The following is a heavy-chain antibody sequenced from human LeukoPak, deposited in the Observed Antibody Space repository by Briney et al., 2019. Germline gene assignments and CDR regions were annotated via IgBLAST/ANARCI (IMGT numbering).Heavy chain of an antibody. D-gene: IGHD3-22*01. V-gene: IGHV1-18*01. Sequence: ASVKVSCKASGGTFSSYAISWVRQAPGQGLEWMGWISSYNDNTNYAQKLQGRVTMTTDTSTSTAYMELRSLRSDDTAVYYCAKGLKYVDYYDSSVPMDVWGKGTTVTVSS. J-gene: IGHJ6*04. CDR2: ISSYNDNT. CDR3: AKGLKYVDYYDSSVPMDV. CDR1: GGTFSSYA.